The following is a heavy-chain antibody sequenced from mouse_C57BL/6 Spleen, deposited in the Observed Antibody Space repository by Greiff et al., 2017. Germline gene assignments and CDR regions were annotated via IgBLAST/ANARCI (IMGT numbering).Heavy chain of an antibody. J-gene: IGHJ1*03. CDR3: APYYGSSYDWYFDV. CDR1: GYTFTDYY. CDR2: INPNNGGT. V-gene: IGHV1-26*01. Sequence: VQLQQSGPELVKPGASVKISCKASGYTFTDYYMNWVKQSHGKSLEWIGDINPNNGGTSYNQKFKGKATLTVDKSSSTAYMELRSPTSEDSAVYYCAPYYGSSYDWYFDVWGTGTTVTVSS. D-gene: IGHD1-1*01.